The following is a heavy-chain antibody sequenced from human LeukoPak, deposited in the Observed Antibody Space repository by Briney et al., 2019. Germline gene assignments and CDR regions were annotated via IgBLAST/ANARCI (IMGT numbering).Heavy chain of an antibody. CDR3: ARGYSNYGYAFDI. J-gene: IGHJ3*02. Sequence: GGSLRLSCAASGFTFSGYWVTWVRQAPGKGLEWVSSISSSSSYIYYVETVKGRFTISRDNARNSLYLQMNSLRAEDTAVYYCARGYSNYGYAFDIWGQGTMVTVSS. V-gene: IGHV3-21*01. CDR2: ISSSSSYI. CDR1: GFTFSGYW. D-gene: IGHD4-11*01.